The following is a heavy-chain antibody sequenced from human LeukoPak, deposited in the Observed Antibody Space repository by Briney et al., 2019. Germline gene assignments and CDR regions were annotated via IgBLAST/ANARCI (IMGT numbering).Heavy chain of an antibody. J-gene: IGHJ5*02. CDR3: ARDKSGGYVRWFDP. V-gene: IGHV4-61*01. CDR1: GGSVSSGSYY. D-gene: IGHD5-12*01. CDR2: IYYSGST. Sequence: SETLSLTCTVSGGSVSSGSYYWSWIRQPPGKGLEWIGYIYYSGSTNYNPSLKSRVTISVDTSKNQFSLKLSSVTAADTAVYYCARDKSGGYVRWFDPWGQGTLVTVSS.